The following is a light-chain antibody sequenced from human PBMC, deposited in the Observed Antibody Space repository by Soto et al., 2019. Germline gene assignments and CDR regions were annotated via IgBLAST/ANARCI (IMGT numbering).Light chain of an antibody. CDR1: SSDVGGYNY. J-gene: IGLJ1*01. CDR2: EVS. Sequence: TQPPSASESPGQSVTLSCTGTSSDVGGYNYVSWYQQLPGKAPKLMIYEVSKRPSGVPDRFSGSKSGNTASLTVSGLQAEDEADYYCSSYAGSNRVFGTGTKVTVL. CDR3: SSYAGSNRV. V-gene: IGLV2-8*01.